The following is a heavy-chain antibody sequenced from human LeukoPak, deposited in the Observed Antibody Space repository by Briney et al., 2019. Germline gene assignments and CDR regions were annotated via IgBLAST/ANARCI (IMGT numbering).Heavy chain of an antibody. CDR2: IRYDGDTE. J-gene: IGHJ6*03. Sequence: GGSLRLSCEASGFRFSTYGMNWVRQAPGKGPEWVAFIRYDGDTETYTDSVKGRFTISRDNAKNSLYLQMNSLRAEDTAVYYCARLPVPGVTTYYYYYYMDVWGKGTTVTVSS. CDR1: GFRFSTYG. V-gene: IGHV3-30*02. D-gene: IGHD2-21*02. CDR3: ARLPVPGVTTYYYYYYMDV.